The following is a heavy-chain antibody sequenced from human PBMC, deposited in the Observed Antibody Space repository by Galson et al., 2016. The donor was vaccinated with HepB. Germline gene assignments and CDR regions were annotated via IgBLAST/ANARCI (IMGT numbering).Heavy chain of an antibody. D-gene: IGHD2-2*01. V-gene: IGHV1-46*01. Sequence: SVKVSCKASGFSLTKYYIHWVRQTPGQGLEWMALIHPRGVSTTYAQKFQGRVTMTRDTSTSTVSMELSSLISEDTAVYYCAREYPNWLDPWGQGTLVIVSS. CDR1: GFSLTKYY. CDR3: AREYPNWLDP. CDR2: IHPRGVST. J-gene: IGHJ5*02.